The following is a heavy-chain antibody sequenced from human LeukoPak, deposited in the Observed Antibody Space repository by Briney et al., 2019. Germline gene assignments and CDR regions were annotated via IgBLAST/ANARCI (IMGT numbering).Heavy chain of an antibody. J-gene: IGHJ4*02. V-gene: IGHV4-59*02. CDR3: ARAYTAMVYFDY. D-gene: IGHD5-18*01. Sequence: SETLSLTCSVSGDSVSSTYWSWVRQPPGKGLEWIAYGHHSERSNYNPSLKSRVTISVDTSKNQFSLKLSSVTAADAAVYYCARAYTAMVYFDYWGQGTLVTVSS. CDR2: GHHSERS. CDR1: GDSVSSTY.